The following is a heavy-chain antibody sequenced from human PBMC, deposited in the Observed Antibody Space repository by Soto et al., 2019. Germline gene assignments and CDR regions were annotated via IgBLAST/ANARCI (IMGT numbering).Heavy chain of an antibody. V-gene: IGHV3-48*01. CDR2: TSSSSSTI. D-gene: IGHD3-3*01. J-gene: IGHJ3*02. CDR1: GFTFSSYS. CDR3: ARDWKRITIFGVATRAFDI. Sequence: EVQLVESGGGLVQPGGSLRLSCAASGFTFSSYSMNWVRQAPGKGLEWVSYTSSSSSTIYYADSVKGRFTISRDKAKNSLYLQMNSLRAEDTAVYYCARDWKRITIFGVATRAFDIWGQGTMVTVSS.